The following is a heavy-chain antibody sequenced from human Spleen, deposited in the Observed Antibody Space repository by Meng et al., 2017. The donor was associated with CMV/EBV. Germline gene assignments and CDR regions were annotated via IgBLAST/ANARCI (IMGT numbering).Heavy chain of an antibody. CDR3: ATQQLLWFGESFDP. D-gene: IGHD3-10*01. CDR1: GYTLNELS. CDR2: FDPEDGET. V-gene: IGHV1-24*01. Sequence: SGYTLNELSMHWVRQAPGKGLEWMGGFDPEDGETIYAQKFQGRVTMTEDTSTDTAYMELSSLRSEDTAVYYCATQQLLWFGESFDPWGQGTLVTVSS. J-gene: IGHJ5*02.